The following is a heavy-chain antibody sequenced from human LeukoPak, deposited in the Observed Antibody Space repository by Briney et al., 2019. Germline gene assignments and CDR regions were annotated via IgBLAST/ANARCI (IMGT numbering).Heavy chain of an antibody. CDR3: ARDSVVDTRDY. CDR2: IYSGGGT. J-gene: IGHJ4*02. CDR1: GFTFSSSY. V-gene: IGHV3-53*05. D-gene: IGHD3-22*01. Sequence: PGGSLRLSCAASGFTFSSSYMTWVRQAPGKGLQWVSVIYSGGGTYYADSVKGRFTISRDNSKNTLHLQMNSLRPEDTAVYYCARDSVVDTRDYWGQGTLVTVSS.